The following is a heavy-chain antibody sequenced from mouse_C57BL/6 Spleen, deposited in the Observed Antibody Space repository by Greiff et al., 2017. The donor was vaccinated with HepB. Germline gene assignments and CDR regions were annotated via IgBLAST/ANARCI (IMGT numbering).Heavy chain of an antibody. V-gene: IGHV1-9*01. CDR3: ARGVITTVVARDFDY. Sequence: VQRVESGAELMKPGASVKLSCKATGYTFTGYWIEWVKQRPGHGLEWIGEILPGSGSTNYNEKFKGKATFTADTSSNTAYMQLRSLTTEDSAIYYCARGVITTVVARDFDYWGQGTTLTVSS. CDR1: GYTFTGYW. CDR2: ILPGSGST. J-gene: IGHJ2*01. D-gene: IGHD1-1*01.